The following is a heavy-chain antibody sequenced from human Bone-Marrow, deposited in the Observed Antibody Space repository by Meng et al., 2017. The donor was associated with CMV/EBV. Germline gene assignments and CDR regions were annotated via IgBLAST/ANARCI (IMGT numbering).Heavy chain of an antibody. Sequence: GGSLRLSCSASGLTFSDSWMTWVRQAPGKGLEWVANIKEDGREKYYVDSVEGRFTVSRDNAKNSLYLQMNSLRAEDTAVYYCARVIESTTVTTNYYYYGMDVWGQGTTVTVSS. CDR2: IKEDGREK. D-gene: IGHD4-17*01. V-gene: IGHV3-7*01. CDR3: ARVIESTTVTTNYYYYGMDV. J-gene: IGHJ6*02. CDR1: GLTFSDSW.